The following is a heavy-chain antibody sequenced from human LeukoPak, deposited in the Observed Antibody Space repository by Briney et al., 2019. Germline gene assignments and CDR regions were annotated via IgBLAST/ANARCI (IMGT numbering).Heavy chain of an antibody. D-gene: IGHD5-12*01. Sequence: PGGSLRLSCAASGFTFSGSAMHWVRQASGKGLEWVGRIRSKANSYATAYAASVKGRFTISRDDSKNTAYLQMNSLKTEDTAVYYCTRSGYDYLLYYYMDVWGKGTTVTVSS. CDR1: GFTFSGSA. CDR3: TRSGYDYLLYYYMDV. CDR2: IRSKANSYAT. J-gene: IGHJ6*03. V-gene: IGHV3-73*01.